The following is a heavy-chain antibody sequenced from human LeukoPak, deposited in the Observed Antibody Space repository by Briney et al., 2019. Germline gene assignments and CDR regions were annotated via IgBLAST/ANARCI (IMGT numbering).Heavy chain of an antibody. CDR3: ASSRYGYCSSISCYVLSY. CDR1: GFTFSTYA. CDR2: ISMDGDKV. D-gene: IGHD2-2*01. J-gene: IGHJ4*02. V-gene: IGHV3-23*01. Sequence: GGSLRLSCAASGFTFSTYAMTWVRQGPGKGLEWVSSISMDGDKVYYTDSVKGRFTISRDNSRNTLYLQMNSLRTEDTAMYYCASSRYGYCSSISCYVLSYWGQGTLVTVSS.